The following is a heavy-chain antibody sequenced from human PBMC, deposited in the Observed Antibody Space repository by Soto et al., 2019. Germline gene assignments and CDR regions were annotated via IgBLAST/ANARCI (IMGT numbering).Heavy chain of an antibody. CDR1: GGTFSYSA. J-gene: IGHJ6*02. Sequence: HVQMEQSGAEVKKPGSSVKVSCRASGGTFSYSAISWVRKATGQGLEWMGGIMPIFRTPDYAQKFQGRVTITADESTTTAYMELSGLRSDDTAVYYCARDKDRLQLGGNYYYILDVWGQGTTVTVSS. V-gene: IGHV1-69*01. CDR3: ARDKDRLQLGGNYYYILDV. CDR2: IMPIFRTP. D-gene: IGHD4-4*01.